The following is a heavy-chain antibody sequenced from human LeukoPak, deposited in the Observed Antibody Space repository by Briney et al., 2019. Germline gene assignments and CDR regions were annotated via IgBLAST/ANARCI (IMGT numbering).Heavy chain of an antibody. CDR3: ARDQASRYDFWSGYFQPNYYYYGMDV. V-gene: IGHV3-7*01. J-gene: IGHJ6*02. CDR2: IKQDGSEK. Sequence: GGSLRLSCAASGFTFSSYWMSWVREAPGKGLEWVANIKQDGSEKYYVDSVKGRFTISRDNAKNSLYLQMNSLRAEDTAVYYCARDQASRYDFWSGYFQPNYYYYGMDVWGQGTTVTVSS. D-gene: IGHD3-3*01. CDR1: GFTFSSYW.